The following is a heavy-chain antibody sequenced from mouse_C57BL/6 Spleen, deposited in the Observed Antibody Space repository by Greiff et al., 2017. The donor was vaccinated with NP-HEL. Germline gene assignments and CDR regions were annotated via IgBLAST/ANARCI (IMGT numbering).Heavy chain of an antibody. CDR3: TIYGNYAFDY. CDR2: IDPETGGT. CDR1: GYTFTDYE. Sequence: QVQLQQSGAELVRPGASVTLSCKASGYTFTDYEMHWVKQTPVHGLAWIGAIDPETGGTAYNQKFKGKAILTADKSSSTAYMELRSLTSEDSAVYYCTIYGNYAFDYWGQGTTLTVSS. D-gene: IGHD2-1*01. J-gene: IGHJ2*01. V-gene: IGHV1-15*01.